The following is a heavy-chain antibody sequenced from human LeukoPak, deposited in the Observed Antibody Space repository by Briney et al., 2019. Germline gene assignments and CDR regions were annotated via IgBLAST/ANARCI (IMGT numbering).Heavy chain of an antibody. D-gene: IGHD3-22*01. CDR3: TQQDGSTYYQIFH. J-gene: IGHJ4*02. CDR1: GFTFGDYA. Sequence: GGSLRLSCTASGFTFGDYAMSWVRQAPGKGLEWVGFIRSKTYGGTTEYAASVKGRFSISRDDSKSIAYLQLNSLKTEDTAVYYCTQQDGSTYYQIFHWGQGTLVTVSS. CDR2: IRSKTYGGTT. V-gene: IGHV3-49*04.